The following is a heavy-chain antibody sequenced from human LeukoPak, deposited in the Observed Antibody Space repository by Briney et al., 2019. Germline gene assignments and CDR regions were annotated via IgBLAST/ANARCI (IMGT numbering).Heavy chain of an antibody. CDR1: GASISHYY. CDR2: IHTSGGS. D-gene: IGHD1-26*01. J-gene: IGHJ4*02. CDR3: ARFGSYHDF. Sequence: SETLSLTCTVSGASISHYYWSWIRQTPEKGLEWLGHIHTSGGSSPYPSLKSRLTMSIETSRNQFSLKLTSVTAADTAVYFCARFGSYHDFWGQGALVTVSS. V-gene: IGHV4-4*09.